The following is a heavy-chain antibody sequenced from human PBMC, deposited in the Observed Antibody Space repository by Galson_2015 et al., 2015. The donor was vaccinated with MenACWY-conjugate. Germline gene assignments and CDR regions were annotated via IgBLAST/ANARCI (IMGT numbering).Heavy chain of an antibody. J-gene: IGHJ6*02. V-gene: IGHV3-48*04. CDR1: GFSFSKYD. Sequence: SLRLSCAASGFSFSKYDMNWVRQASGKGLEWISYISSGTNTIYYADSVKGRFTISRDNAKDSLYLQMNSLSAEDTAVYYCASRSPSGWYGMDVWGLGTTVTVSS. D-gene: IGHD3-10*01. CDR3: ASRSPSGWYGMDV. CDR2: ISSGTNTI.